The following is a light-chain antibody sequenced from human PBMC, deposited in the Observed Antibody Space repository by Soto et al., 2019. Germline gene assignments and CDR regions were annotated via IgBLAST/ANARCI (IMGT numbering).Light chain of an antibody. Sequence: QPVLTQPPSASATPGQRVTISCSGSSSNIGSNNVNWYQHLPGAAPKLLIYNNNLRPSGVPDRVSGSKSGTSASLVISGLQSEDETDYYCATWDDSLSGRVFGGGTKLTVL. J-gene: IGLJ3*02. V-gene: IGLV1-44*01. CDR2: NNN. CDR3: ATWDDSLSGRV. CDR1: SSNIGSNN.